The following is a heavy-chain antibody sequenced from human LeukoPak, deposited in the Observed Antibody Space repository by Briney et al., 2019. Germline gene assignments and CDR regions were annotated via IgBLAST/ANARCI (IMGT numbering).Heavy chain of an antibody. D-gene: IGHD1-7*01. CDR2: ICSSSSYI. CDR3: ARDINWNYDY. CDR1: GFTFSSYS. V-gene: IGHV3-21*01. Sequence: PGGSLRLSCAASGFTFSSYSMNWVRQAPGKGLEWVSSICSSSSYIYYADSVKGRFTISRDNAKNSLYLQMNSLRAEDTAVYYCARDINWNYDYWGQGTLVTVSS. J-gene: IGHJ4*02.